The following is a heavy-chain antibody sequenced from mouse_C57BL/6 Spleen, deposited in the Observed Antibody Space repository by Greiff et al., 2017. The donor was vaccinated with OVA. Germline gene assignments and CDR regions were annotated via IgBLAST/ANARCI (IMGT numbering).Heavy chain of an antibody. CDR1: GYTFTSYW. CDR2: IHPNSGST. CDR3: ARGGNYEGAMDY. J-gene: IGHJ4*01. V-gene: IGHV1-64*01. D-gene: IGHD2-1*01. Sequence: QVQLQQPGAELVKPGASVKLSCKASGYTFTSYWMHWVKQRPGQGLEWIGMIHPNSGSTNYNEKFKGKATLTVDKSSSTAYMQLSSLTSEDSAVYYCARGGNYEGAMDYWGQGTSVTVSS.